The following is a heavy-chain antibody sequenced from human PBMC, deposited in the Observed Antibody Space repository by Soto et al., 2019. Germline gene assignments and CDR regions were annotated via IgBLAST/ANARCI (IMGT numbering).Heavy chain of an antibody. D-gene: IGHD6-19*01. CDR3: AREWTEYSSGPVGY. CDR2: ISSSSSYI. V-gene: IGHV3-21*01. J-gene: IGHJ4*02. CDR1: GFTFSSYS. Sequence: GGSLRLSCAASGFTFSSYSMNWVRQAPGKGLEWVSSISSSSSYIYYADSVKGRFTISRDNDKNSLYLQMNSLRAEDTAVYYCAREWTEYSSGPVGYWGQGALVTVSS.